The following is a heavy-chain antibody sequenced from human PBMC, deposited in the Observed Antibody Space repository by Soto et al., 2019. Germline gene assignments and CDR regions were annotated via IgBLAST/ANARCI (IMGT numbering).Heavy chain of an antibody. Sequence: GGSLRLSCAASGFSFNTYDMNWVCQAPGKGLEWISYISSSISTKHYADSVKGRFIISRDNAKSSLYLQMNSLRDEDTAVYYCARGRRYSGYGTDYWGQGTLVTVSS. V-gene: IGHV3-48*02. J-gene: IGHJ4*02. D-gene: IGHD5-12*01. CDR3: ARGRRYSGYGTDY. CDR2: ISSSISTK. CDR1: GFSFNTYD.